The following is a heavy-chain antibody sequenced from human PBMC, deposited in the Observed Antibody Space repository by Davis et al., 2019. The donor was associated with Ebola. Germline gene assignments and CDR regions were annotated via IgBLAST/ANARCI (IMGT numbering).Heavy chain of an antibody. D-gene: IGHD3-3*01. CDR1: GASVSSGAFY. CDR2: LYYSGFT. J-gene: IGHJ3*02. V-gene: IGHV4-61*08. Sequence: SETLSLTCTVSGASVSSGAFYWSWIRQPPGRGLEWIGSLYYSGFTNYNPSLKSRVTTSIDTSKNEFSLKLTSVTAADTAVYYCARSITIFGVGDAFDIWGQGTMVTVSS. CDR3: ARSITIFGVGDAFDI.